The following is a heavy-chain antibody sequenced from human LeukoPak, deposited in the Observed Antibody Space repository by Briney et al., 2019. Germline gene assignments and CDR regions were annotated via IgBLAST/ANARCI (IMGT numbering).Heavy chain of an antibody. CDR3: ARDSSSTSGPGIDY. V-gene: IGHV1-18*01. J-gene: IGHJ4*02. D-gene: IGHD2-2*01. CDR2: ISAYNGHT. CDR1: GYTFTSYG. Sequence: GASVKVSCKASGYTFTSYGISWVRQAPGQGLEWMGWISAYNGHTNYAQKLQGRVTMTTDTSTSTAYMELRSLRSDDTAVYYCARDSSSTSGPGIDYWGQGTLVTVSS.